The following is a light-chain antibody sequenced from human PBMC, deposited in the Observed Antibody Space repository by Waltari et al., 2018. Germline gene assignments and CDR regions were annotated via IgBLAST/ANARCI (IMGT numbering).Light chain of an antibody. CDR3: SSFAGSDNLDI. Sequence: QSALTQPPSASGSLGQSVTISCSGTRNDVGGYNYVSWYQQHSGKAPRLIIYEVTERPSGVPGRFSGSKAGNTASLTVSGLQAEDEADYYCSSFAGSDNLDIFGGGTKLTVL. CDR2: EVT. CDR1: RNDVGGYNY. J-gene: IGLJ2*01. V-gene: IGLV2-8*01.